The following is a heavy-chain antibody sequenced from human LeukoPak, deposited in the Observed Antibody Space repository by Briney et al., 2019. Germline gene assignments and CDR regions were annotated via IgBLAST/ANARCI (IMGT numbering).Heavy chain of an antibody. J-gene: IGHJ4*02. CDR1: GGSISSYY. D-gene: IGHD4-23*01. CDR3: ARMGSGKSPFGY. V-gene: IGHV4-59*01. Sequence: SETLSLTCVVSGGSISSYYWSWIRQPPGRGLEWIGYISYSGTTNYNPSLKSRLTISVDTSKNQFSLKLSSVTTADTAVYYCARMGSGKSPFGYWGQGTLVTVSS. CDR2: ISYSGTT.